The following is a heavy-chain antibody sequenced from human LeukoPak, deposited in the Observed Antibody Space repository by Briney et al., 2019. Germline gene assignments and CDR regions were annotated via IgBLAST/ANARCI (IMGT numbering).Heavy chain of an antibody. CDR1: GFTFSSYA. CDR3: ARAPVTSCRGAFCYPFDI. Sequence: GGSLRLSCAASGFTFSSYAMSWVRQAPGKGLKWVSATSSRVAGTFHEESVRGRFTISRDNSKNTLYLQMNSLRADDAAVYYCARAPVTSCRGAFCYPFDIWGQGTLVTVSS. CDR2: TSSRVAGT. V-gene: IGHV3-23*01. J-gene: IGHJ4*02. D-gene: IGHD2-15*01.